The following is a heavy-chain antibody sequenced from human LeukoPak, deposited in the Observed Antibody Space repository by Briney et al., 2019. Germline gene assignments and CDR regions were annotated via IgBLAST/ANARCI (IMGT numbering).Heavy chain of an antibody. CDR1: GYTFTNYY. V-gene: IGHV1-46*01. D-gene: IGHD2-21*02. Sequence: GASVKVSCKASGYTFTNYYMHWVRQAPGQGFEWMGMINPSGGRTHYAQEFQGGVTMTRDTSTSTVYMEVNSLRSEDTAVYYCARADCGGDCDALWFDPWGQGTLVTVSS. CDR2: INPSGGRT. CDR3: ARADCGGDCDALWFDP. J-gene: IGHJ5*02.